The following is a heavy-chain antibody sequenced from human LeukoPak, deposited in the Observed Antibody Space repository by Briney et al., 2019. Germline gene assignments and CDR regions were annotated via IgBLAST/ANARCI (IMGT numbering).Heavy chain of an antibody. CDR1: GFTFSSYG. CDR2: IKRDGSSP. V-gene: IGHV3-74*01. J-gene: IGHJ6*03. D-gene: IGHD3-3*01. Sequence: GGSLRLSCAASGFTFSSYGMSWVRQAPGKGLEWVSRIKRDGSSPAYADSVKGRFTISRDNAKNSLYLQMNSLRAEDTAVYYCARETSDFWSGHYYYYMDVWGKGTTVTVSS. CDR3: ARETSDFWSGHYYYYMDV.